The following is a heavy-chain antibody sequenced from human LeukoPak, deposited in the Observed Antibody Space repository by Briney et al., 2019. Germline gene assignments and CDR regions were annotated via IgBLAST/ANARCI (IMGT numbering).Heavy chain of an antibody. Sequence: PGGSLRLSCAASGFTFSSYWMHWVRQAPGKGLVWVSRINSDGSSTSYAESVKGRFTISRDNAKNTLYLHMNSLRAEDTAVYYCARGPYSYFADYWGQGTLVTVSS. D-gene: IGHD2-21*01. CDR1: GFTFSSYW. J-gene: IGHJ4*02. CDR2: INSDGSST. CDR3: ARGPYSYFADY. V-gene: IGHV3-74*01.